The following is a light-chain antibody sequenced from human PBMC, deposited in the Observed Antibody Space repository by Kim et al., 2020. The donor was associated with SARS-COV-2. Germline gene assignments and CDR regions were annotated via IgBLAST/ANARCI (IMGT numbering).Light chain of an antibody. CDR3: AAGDDSLNGWV. CDR1: SSNIGSNT. Sequence: QSVLTQPPSASGTPGQRVTISCSGSSSNIGSNTVNWYQQLPGTAPKLLIYNNNQRPSGVPDRFSGSKSGTSASLAISGLQSEDEADYYCAAGDDSLNGWVFGGGTQLTVL. J-gene: IGLJ3*02. CDR2: NNN. V-gene: IGLV1-44*01.